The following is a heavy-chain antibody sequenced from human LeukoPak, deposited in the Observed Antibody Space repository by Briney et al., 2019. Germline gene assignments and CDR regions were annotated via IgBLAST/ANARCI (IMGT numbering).Heavy chain of an antibody. V-gene: IGHV1-2*02. J-gene: IGHJ4*02. CDR3: ARGLAVLDY. CDR1: GYTFTGYY. CDR2: ISPNSGGT. Sequence: ASVKVSCKASGYTFTGYYIHWARQAPGQGLEWMGWISPNSGGTNYAQKFQGRVTMTRDTSISTAYMELSRLRSDDTAVYYCARGLAVLDYWGQGTLVTVSS. D-gene: IGHD3-3*02.